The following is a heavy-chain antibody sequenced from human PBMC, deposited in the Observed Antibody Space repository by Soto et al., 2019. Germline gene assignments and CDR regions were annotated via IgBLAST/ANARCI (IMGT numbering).Heavy chain of an antibody. CDR2: IFQSGST. V-gene: IGHV4-4*02. J-gene: IGHJ5*02. CDR1: GGTIRSPDW. D-gene: IGHD6-19*01. Sequence: SETLSLTCGVSGGTIRSPDWWTWVRQPPGKGLEWIGEIFQSGSTNYTPSLESRVTISVDKSKNQFSLTLTSVTAADTGVYFCARGRGRYSSGWSWFDPWGQGILVTVSS. CDR3: ARGRGRYSSGWSWFDP.